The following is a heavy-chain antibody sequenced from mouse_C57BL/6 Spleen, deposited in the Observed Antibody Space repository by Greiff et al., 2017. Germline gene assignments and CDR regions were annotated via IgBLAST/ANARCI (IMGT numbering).Heavy chain of an antibody. J-gene: IGHJ2*01. D-gene: IGHD4-1*01. V-gene: IGHV5-6*01. CDR3: ARHLTGFFDY. Sequence: EVMLVESGGDLVKPGGSLKLSCAASGFTFSSYGMSWVRQTPDKRLEWVATISSGGSYTYYPDSVKGRFTISRDNAKNTLYLQMSSLKSEDTAMYYCARHLTGFFDYWGQGTTLTVSS. CDR1: GFTFSSYG. CDR2: ISSGGSYT.